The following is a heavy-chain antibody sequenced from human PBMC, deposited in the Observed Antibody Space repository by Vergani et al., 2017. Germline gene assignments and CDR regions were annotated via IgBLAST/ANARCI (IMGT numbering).Heavy chain of an antibody. V-gene: IGHV3-23*01. D-gene: IGHD2-2*01. J-gene: IGHJ6*02. CDR3: AKGVYCSSTSCYEGRGYYYGMGV. CDR1: GFAFSRYA. Sequence: EVQLLESGGRLVQPGGSLRLSCVASGFAFSRYAMSWVRQAPGKGLEWVSGLTASGSGISYADSVRGRFTISRDNSKNTLYLQMNSLRADDTAVYYCAKGVYCSSTSCYEGRGYYYGMGVWGQGTTVTFSS. CDR2: LTASGSGI.